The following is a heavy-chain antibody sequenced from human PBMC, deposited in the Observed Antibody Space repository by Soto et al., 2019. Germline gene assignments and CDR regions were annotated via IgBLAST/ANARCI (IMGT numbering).Heavy chain of an antibody. CDR1: GFTFSSFE. CDR2: ISGSGNTI. J-gene: IGHJ3*01. CDR3: AREKWLADPFDF. Sequence: DVQLVESGGGLVQPGGSLRLSCAVSGFTFSSFEMNWVRQAPGKGLEWLSYISGSGNTIYYADSVKGRVTISRDNAKTSLSLQMNSLRAEDSDVYYCAREKWLADPFDFWGQGTVVTVSS. D-gene: IGHD6-19*01. V-gene: IGHV3-48*03.